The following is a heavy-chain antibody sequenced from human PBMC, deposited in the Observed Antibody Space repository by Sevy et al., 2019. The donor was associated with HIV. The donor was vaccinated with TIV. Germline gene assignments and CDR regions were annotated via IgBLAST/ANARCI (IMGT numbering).Heavy chain of an antibody. J-gene: IGHJ4*02. CDR2: IKQDGNEK. CDR3: ASNTYHYDSNTYYPVY. Sequence: GGSLRLSCVASGFNLSPYWMTWVRQAPGKGLEWVANIKQDGNEKYYVDSVKGRFTVSRENAENALYLQMYSLRVEDTAVYFCASNTYHYDSNTYYPVYWGQGTRVTVSS. D-gene: IGHD3-22*01. V-gene: IGHV3-7*01. CDR1: GFNLSPYW.